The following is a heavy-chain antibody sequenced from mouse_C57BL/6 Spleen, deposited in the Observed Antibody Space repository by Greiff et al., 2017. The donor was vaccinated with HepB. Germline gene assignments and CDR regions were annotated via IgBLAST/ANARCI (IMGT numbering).Heavy chain of an antibody. Sequence: VQLQESGPELVKPGASVKISCKASGYSFTSYYIHWVKQRPGQGLEWIGWIYPGSGNTKYNEKFKGKATLTADTSSSTAYMQLSSLTSEDSAVYYCARWLLGFDYWGQGTTLTVSS. CDR1: GYSFTSYY. D-gene: IGHD2-3*01. CDR3: ARWLLGFDY. CDR2: IYPGSGNT. J-gene: IGHJ2*01. V-gene: IGHV1-66*01.